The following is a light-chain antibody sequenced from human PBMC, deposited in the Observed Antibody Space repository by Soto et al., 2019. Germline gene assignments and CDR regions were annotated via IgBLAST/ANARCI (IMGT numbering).Light chain of an antibody. Sequence: QSVLTQPASVSGSPGQSITISCTGTSGDIGTYNLVSWYQQQPGRTPKLIIFEGNKRPSGVSNRFSASKSGNTASLTISGLQAEDEADYYCCSYTSSTTPLFGGGTKLTVL. V-gene: IGLV2-14*02. CDR1: SGDIGTYNL. J-gene: IGLJ2*01. CDR3: CSYTSSTTPL. CDR2: EGN.